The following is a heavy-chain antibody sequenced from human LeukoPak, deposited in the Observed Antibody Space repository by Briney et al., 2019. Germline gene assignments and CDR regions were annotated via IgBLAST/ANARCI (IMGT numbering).Heavy chain of an antibody. CDR3: ARGRDKGGRYFDY. Sequence: PSETLSLTCTVSGYSISSGYYWGWIRQPPGKGLEWIGSIYYSGSTYYHPSLKSRVTISVATSKNQFSLKLSSVTAADTAVYYCARGRDKGGRYFDYWGQGTLVTVSS. CDR1: GYSISSGYY. D-gene: IGHD3-16*01. J-gene: IGHJ4*02. V-gene: IGHV4-38-2*02. CDR2: IYYSGST.